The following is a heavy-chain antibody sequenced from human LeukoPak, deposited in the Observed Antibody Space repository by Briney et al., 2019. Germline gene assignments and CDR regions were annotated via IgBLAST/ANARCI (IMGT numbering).Heavy chain of an antibody. CDR1: GGSISSSNW. J-gene: IGHJ3*02. CDR3: ARPPMVRGVMGDAFDI. Sequence: TSSETLSLTCAVSGGSISSSNWWRWVRQPPGKGLEWIGEIYHSGSTNYNPSLKSRVTISVDKSKNQFSLKLSSVTAADTAVYYCARPPMVRGVMGDAFDIWGQGTMVTVSS. D-gene: IGHD3-10*01. CDR2: IYHSGST. V-gene: IGHV4-4*02.